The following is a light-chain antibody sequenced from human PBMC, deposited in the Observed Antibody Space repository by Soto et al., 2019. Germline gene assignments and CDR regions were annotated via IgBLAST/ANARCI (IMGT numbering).Light chain of an antibody. CDR2: GAS. Sequence: DLQMNQSPSSLSAAVGDRVTITCRARQSIARFLNWYQQKPGEVPKLLIFGASYLRSGVPSRFSGSGSGTHFALTITSLQPEDFATYFCQQRHIAPYTFGQGTNL. CDR3: QQRHIAPYT. CDR1: QSIARF. J-gene: IGKJ2*01. V-gene: IGKV1-39*01.